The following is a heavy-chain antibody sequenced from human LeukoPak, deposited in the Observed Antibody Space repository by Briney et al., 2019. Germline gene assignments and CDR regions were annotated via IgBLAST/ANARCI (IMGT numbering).Heavy chain of an antibody. CDR1: GGSISSYY. V-gene: IGHV4-59*01. D-gene: IGHD2-2*01. CDR2: IYYSGST. CDR3: ARTKGVVPAAPESFDY. Sequence: SETLSLTCTVSGGSISSYYWSWIRQPPGKGLEWIGYIYYSGSTNYNPSLKSRVTISVDTSKNQFSLKLSSVTSADTAVYYCARTKGVVPAAPESFDYWGQGTLVTVSS. J-gene: IGHJ4*02.